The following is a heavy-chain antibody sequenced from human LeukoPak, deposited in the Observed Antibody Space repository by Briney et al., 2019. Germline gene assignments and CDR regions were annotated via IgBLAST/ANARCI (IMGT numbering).Heavy chain of an antibody. V-gene: IGHV4-30-4*08. CDR3: GRDPRSDSSSWYWFDP. CDR2: IYYSGST. D-gene: IGHD6-13*01. CDR1: GGSISSGDYY. Sequence: SETLSLTCTVSGGSISSGDYYWSWFRQPPGNGLERIGYIYYSGSTYYNPSLKSRVTISVDTSKNQFSLKLSSVTAADTAVYCCGRDPRSDSSSWYWFDPWGQGTLVTVSS. J-gene: IGHJ5*02.